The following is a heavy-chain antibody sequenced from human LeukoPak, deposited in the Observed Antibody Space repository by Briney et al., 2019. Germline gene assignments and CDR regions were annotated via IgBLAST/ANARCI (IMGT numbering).Heavy chain of an antibody. J-gene: IGHJ6*02. CDR3: ARDRTNYDFWSGYYYYYGMDV. V-gene: IGHV3-66*01. CDR1: GFTVSSNY. Sequence: GGSLRPSCAASGFTVSSNYMSWVRQAPGKGLEWVSVIYSGGSTYYADSVKGRFTISRDNSKNTLYLQMNSLRAEDTAVYYCARDRTNYDFWSGYYYYYGMDVWGQGTTVTVSS. D-gene: IGHD3-3*01. CDR2: IYSGGST.